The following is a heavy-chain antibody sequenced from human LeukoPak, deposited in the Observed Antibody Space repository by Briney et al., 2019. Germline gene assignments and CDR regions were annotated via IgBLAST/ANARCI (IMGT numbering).Heavy chain of an antibody. J-gene: IGHJ6*02. D-gene: IGHD3-16*01. V-gene: IGHV3-23*01. CDR3: ARDVMDVAGYSGYGMDV. CDR2: ISGGGGTT. Sequence: PGGSLRLSCTASGFTFSSYAMSWVRQAPGKGLEWVSAISGGGGTTYYADSVKGRFTISRDNSKNTLSLQMYSLRAEDTALYYCARDVMDVAGYSGYGMDVWGQGTTVTVSS. CDR1: GFTFSSYA.